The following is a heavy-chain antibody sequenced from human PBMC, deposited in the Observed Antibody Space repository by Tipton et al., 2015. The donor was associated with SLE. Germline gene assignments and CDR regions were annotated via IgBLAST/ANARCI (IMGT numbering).Heavy chain of an antibody. Sequence: QSGAEVKKPGASVKVSCQASGYTFTSYYIHWVRQAPGQGLEWMGIINPGGGVTTYAQKFQGRVTITADESTSTAYMELSSLRSEDTAVYYCARDFYEYIWGSYRWAFFDCWGQGTLITVSS. V-gene: IGHV1-46*01. J-gene: IGHJ4*02. CDR1: GYTFTSYY. CDR3: ARDFYEYIWGSYRWAFFDC. CDR2: INPGGGVT. D-gene: IGHD3-16*02.